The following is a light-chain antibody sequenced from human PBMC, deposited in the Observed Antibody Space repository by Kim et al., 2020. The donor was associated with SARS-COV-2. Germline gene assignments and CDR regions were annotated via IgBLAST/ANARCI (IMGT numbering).Light chain of an antibody. CDR2: SNN. V-gene: IGLV1-44*01. CDR3: AAWDDSMSGAV. CDR1: SSNIGSNT. Sequence: QSVLTQPPSASGTPGQRVTISCSGSSSNIGSNTVNWYQQLPGTAPKLLIYSNNQRPSGVPDRFSGSKSGTSASLAISGLQSEDEADYYCAAWDDSMSGAVFGAGTKVTVL. J-gene: IGLJ1*01.